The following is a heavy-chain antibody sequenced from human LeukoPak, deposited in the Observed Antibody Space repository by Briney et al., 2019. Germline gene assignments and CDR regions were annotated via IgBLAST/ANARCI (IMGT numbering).Heavy chain of an antibody. J-gene: IGHJ3*02. Sequence: ASVKVSCKASGYTFTNYAINWVRQAPGQGLEWMGWINTNTGNPTCAQGFTGRFVFSLDTSVSTAYLQISNLMPEDTAKYYCAREILRFDIWGQGTMVTVSS. CDR2: INTNTGNP. V-gene: IGHV7-4-1*02. CDR1: GYTFTNYA. CDR3: AREILRFDI.